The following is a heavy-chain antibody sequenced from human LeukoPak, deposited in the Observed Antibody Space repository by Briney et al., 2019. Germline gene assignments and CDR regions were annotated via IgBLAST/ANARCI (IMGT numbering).Heavy chain of an antibody. J-gene: IGHJ6*03. CDR2: ISAYNGNT. V-gene: IGHV1-18*01. CDR1: GYTFTSYG. Sequence: ASVKVSCKASGYTFTSYGISWVRQAPGQGLEWMGWISAYNGNTNYAQKLQGRVTMTTDISTSTAYMELRSLRSDDTAVYYCARDSDYYYYMDVWGKGTTVTVSS. D-gene: IGHD3-10*01. CDR3: ARDSDYYYYMDV.